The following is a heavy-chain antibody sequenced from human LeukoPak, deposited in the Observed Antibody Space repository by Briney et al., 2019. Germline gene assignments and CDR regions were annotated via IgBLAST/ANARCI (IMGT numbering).Heavy chain of an antibody. D-gene: IGHD3-10*01. CDR1: GFTFSSYE. V-gene: IGHV3-48*03. Sequence: GGSLRLSCAASGFTFSSYEMNWVRQAPGKGLEWVSYISSSGSTIYYADSVKGRFTISRDNAKNSLYLQMNSLRAEDTAVYYCATKDPMVRGVVFDYWGQGTLVTVSS. CDR3: ATKDPMVRGVVFDY. CDR2: ISSSGSTI. J-gene: IGHJ4*02.